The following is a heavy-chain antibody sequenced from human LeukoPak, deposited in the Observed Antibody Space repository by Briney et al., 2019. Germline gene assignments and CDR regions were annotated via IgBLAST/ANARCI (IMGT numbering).Heavy chain of an antibody. CDR1: GFTFSSYA. Sequence: GGSPRLSCAASGFTFSSYAMHWVRQAAGKGLEYVSAIDNNGGSTYYANSVRGRFTISRDNSKNTLYLQMGSLRVEDMAVYYCARVAGDGWFDPWGQGTLVTVSS. V-gene: IGHV3-64*01. D-gene: IGHD5-24*01. CDR2: IDNNGGST. CDR3: ARVAGDGWFDP. J-gene: IGHJ5*02.